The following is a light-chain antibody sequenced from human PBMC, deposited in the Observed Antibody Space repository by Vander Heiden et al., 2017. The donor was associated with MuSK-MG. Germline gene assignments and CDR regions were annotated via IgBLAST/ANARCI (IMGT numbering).Light chain of an antibody. V-gene: IGKV3-20*01. CDR2: GAS. CDR1: QSVSRNR. Sequence: EIVLTQSPGTLSLSLGERATLSCRASQSVSRNRLAWYRQKPGQAPRLLISGASSRATGIPDRFSGSGSGTDFTLTISRLEPEDFAVYYCQQYDNSPGFTFGPRTKVDIK. CDR3: QQYDNSPGFT. J-gene: IGKJ3*01.